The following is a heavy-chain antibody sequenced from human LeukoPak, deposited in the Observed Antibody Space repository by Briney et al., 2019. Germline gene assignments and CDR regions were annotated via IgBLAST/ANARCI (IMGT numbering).Heavy chain of an antibody. CDR1: GGSFSGYY. CDR3: AMSSGYYPTDIDY. Sequence: SETLSLTCAVYGGSFSGYYWSWIRQPAGKGLEWIGRIYTSGSTNYNPSLKSRVSMSVDTSKNQFSLKLSSVTAADTAVYYCAMSSGYYPTDIDYWGQGTLVTVSS. J-gene: IGHJ4*02. D-gene: IGHD3-22*01. V-gene: IGHV4-59*10. CDR2: IYTSGST.